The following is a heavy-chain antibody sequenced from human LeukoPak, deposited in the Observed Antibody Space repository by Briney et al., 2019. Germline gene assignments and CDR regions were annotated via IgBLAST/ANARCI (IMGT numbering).Heavy chain of an antibody. Sequence: GASVKVSCKXSGYTFTSYDINWVRQATGQGLEWMGWMNPNSGNTGYSQKFQGRVTMTRNTSISTAYMELSSLRSEDTAVYYCARGTARLYYYYMDVWGKGTTVTVSS. CDR1: GYTFTSYD. CDR3: ARGTARLYYYYMDV. D-gene: IGHD6-6*01. CDR2: MNPNSGNT. V-gene: IGHV1-8*01. J-gene: IGHJ6*03.